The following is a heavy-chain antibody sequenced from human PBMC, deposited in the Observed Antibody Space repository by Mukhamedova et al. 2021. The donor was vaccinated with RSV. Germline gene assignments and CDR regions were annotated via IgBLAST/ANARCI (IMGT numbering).Heavy chain of an antibody. Sequence: SRVTLSVDTSKNQFSLKLSSVTAADTAVYYCARIHDSSGADYWGQGTLVTVSS. CDR3: ARIHDSSGADY. J-gene: IGHJ4*02. D-gene: IGHD3-22*01. V-gene: IGHV4-59*01.